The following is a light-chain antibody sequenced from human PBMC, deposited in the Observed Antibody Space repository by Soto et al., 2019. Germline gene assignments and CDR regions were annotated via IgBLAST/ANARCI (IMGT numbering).Light chain of an antibody. CDR3: AAWDDSLSGLYV. V-gene: IGLV1-47*02. J-gene: IGLJ1*01. CDR2: SNN. CDR1: SANIGNNF. Sequence: QSVLTQPPSASGTPGQRVTIACSGRSANIGNNFVCWYQQLPRTAPKLLLYSNNQRPSGVPDRFSGSKSGTSASLAIRGLRSEDDADYYCAAWDDSLSGLYVFATGTKVTV.